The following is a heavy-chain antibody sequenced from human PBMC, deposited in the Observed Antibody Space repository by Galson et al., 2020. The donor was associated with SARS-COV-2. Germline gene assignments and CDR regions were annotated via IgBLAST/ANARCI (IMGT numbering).Heavy chain of an antibody. CDR3: ARGGEWELPYYFDY. J-gene: IGHJ4*02. D-gene: IGHD1-26*01. CDR1: GFTISNYV. CDR2: ISSDGSNS. Sequence: GESLEVSCAASGFTISNYVMHWVRQPPGKGPESVAAISSDGSNSFYADSLQGRFTISRDNSKSTLYLQMNSLRAEDTAVYYCARGGEWELPYYFDYWGQGTLVTVSS. V-gene: IGHV3-30*04.